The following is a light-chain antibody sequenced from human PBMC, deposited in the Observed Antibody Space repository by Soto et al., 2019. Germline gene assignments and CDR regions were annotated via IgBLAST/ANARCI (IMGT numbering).Light chain of an antibody. Sequence: DIQMTQSPSSLSASVGDRVTITCRASQSVSSYLNWYQHKPGKAPRLLIYSASTLQSGVTSRFSGSGSGTDFTLTISSLQPDDFATYYCQHYNSYSEAFGQGTKVDIK. CDR3: QHYNSYSEA. V-gene: IGKV1-39*01. CDR1: QSVSSY. J-gene: IGKJ1*01. CDR2: SAS.